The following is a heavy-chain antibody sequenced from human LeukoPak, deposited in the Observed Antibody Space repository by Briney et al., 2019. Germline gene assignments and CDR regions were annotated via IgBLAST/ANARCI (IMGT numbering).Heavy chain of an antibody. CDR1: GFTFSSYG. D-gene: IGHD3-10*01. CDR3: AKYGSGSYRPNFDY. V-gene: IGHV3-23*01. Sequence: GGTLRLSCAASGFTFSSYGMSWVRQAPGKGLEWVSAISGSGGSTYYADSVKGRFTISRDNSKNTLYLQMNSLRAEDTAVYYCAKYGSGSYRPNFDYWGQRTLVTVSS. CDR2: ISGSGGST. J-gene: IGHJ4*02.